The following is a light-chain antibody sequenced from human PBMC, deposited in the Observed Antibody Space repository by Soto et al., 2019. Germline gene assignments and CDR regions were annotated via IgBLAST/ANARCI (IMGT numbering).Light chain of an antibody. V-gene: IGLV1-40*01. Sequence: QLVLTQPPSVSGAPGQRVTISCTGSSSNIGAGYDVYWYQQLPGTAPKLLIYGNSNRPSGVPDRFSGSKSGTSASLAITGLQAEDEADYYCQSYDSSLSGSVFGGGTKVTVL. CDR1: SSNIGAGYD. CDR2: GNS. CDR3: QSYDSSLSGSV. J-gene: IGLJ2*01.